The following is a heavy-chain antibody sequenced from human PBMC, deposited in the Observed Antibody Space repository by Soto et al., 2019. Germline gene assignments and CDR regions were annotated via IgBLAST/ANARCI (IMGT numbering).Heavy chain of an antibody. CDR1: GFTFSTYW. Sequence: EVQLVESGGGLVQPGGSLRLSCAASGFTFSTYWMSWVRQVPGKGLEWVANIKQDGSEKYYMDSVKGRFTISRDNAKNSLYLQMNSLRAEDTAVYYCASPPEGPFGGVIVANWGQGTLVTVSS. CDR3: ASPPEGPFGGVIVAN. D-gene: IGHD3-16*02. J-gene: IGHJ4*02. V-gene: IGHV3-7*01. CDR2: IKQDGSEK.